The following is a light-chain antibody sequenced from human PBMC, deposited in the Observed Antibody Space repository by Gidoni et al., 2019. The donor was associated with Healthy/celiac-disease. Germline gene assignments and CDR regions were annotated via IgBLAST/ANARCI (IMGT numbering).Light chain of an antibody. CDR2: DAS. V-gene: IGKV1-33*01. CDR1: QAISNY. Sequence: DIQMTQYPSPLSASVGDRVTITCQASQAISNYLNWYQQKPGKAPKLLIYDASNLETGVPSRFSGSGSGTDFTFTISSLHPEDIATYYCQQYDTLPLTFGQGTRLEIK. J-gene: IGKJ5*01. CDR3: QQYDTLPLT.